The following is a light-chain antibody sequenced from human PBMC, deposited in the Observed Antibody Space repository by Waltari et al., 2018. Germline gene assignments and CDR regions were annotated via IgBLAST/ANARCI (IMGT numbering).Light chain of an antibody. CDR2: GAS. V-gene: IGKV3-20*01. CDR3: QHYVSLPVT. Sequence: SCRASQSVSRALAWCQQNPGQAPRRLIYGASNRATGIPDRFSGSGSGTDFSLIISRLEPEDFAVYYCQHYVSLPVTFGQGTKVEIK. J-gene: IGKJ1*01. CDR1: QSVSRA.